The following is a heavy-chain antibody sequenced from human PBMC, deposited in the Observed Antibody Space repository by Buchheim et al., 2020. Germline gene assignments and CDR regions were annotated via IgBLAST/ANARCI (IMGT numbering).Heavy chain of an antibody. D-gene: IGHD3-9*01. J-gene: IGHJ4*02. V-gene: IGHV3-30*18. CDR2: ISYDGSNK. Sequence: QVQLVESGGGVVQPGRSLRLSCAASGFTFSSYGMHWVRQAPGKGLEWVAVISYDGSNKYYADSVKGRFTISRDNSKNTLYLQMNSLRAEDTAVYYCAKDRGWRYFDWLLVDYWGQGTL. CDR3: AKDRGWRYFDWLLVDY. CDR1: GFTFSSYG.